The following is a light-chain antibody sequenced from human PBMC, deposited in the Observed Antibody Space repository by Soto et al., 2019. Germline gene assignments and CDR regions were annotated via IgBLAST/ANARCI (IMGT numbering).Light chain of an antibody. Sequence: EIVMTQSPATLSVSPGEGATLSCRASQSVSSNLAWYQQKPGQAPRLLIYAASTRATGIPARFRGSGSGTEFTLTITSLQSEDFAVYYCQQYNNWPPLTFGGGTMVEIK. CDR1: QSVSSN. CDR2: AAS. CDR3: QQYNNWPPLT. V-gene: IGKV3-15*01. J-gene: IGKJ4*01.